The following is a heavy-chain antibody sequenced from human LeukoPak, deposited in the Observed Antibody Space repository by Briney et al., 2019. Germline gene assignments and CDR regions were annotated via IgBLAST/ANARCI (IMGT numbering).Heavy chain of an antibody. CDR3: ARDHQWELKY. J-gene: IGHJ4*02. D-gene: IGHD1-26*01. CDR2: INPSGGST. CDR1: GYTFTSYY. V-gene: IGHV1-46*01. Sequence: ASVKVSCRASGYTFTSYYMHWVRQAPGQGLEWMGIINPSGGSTSYARKFQGRVTMTRDTSTSTVYMELSSLRSEDTAVYYCARDHQWELKYWGQGTLVTVSS.